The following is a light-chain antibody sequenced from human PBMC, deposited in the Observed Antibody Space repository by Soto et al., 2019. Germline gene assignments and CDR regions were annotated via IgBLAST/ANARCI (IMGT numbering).Light chain of an antibody. CDR1: QGISSY. CDR2: KAS. V-gene: IGKV1-5*03. CDR3: QEYNNNWA. J-gene: IGKJ1*01. Sequence: DIRLTAYPPFLSSSVGDRLPITCRASQGISSYLAWFQQKPGKAPKLLIYKASSLESGVPSRFSGSASGTEFTLTITSLQPDDFGTYYCQEYNNNWAFGQGTKV.